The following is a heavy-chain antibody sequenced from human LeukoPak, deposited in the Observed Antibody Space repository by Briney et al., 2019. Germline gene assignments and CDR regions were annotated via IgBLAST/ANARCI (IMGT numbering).Heavy chain of an antibody. Sequence: SETLTLTCTVSGGSISSTSSYWGWIRQSPGEGLEWIGNIYYSGNTYYNPSLESRVTISVDTSKSQFSLKMNSVTAADMAVYYCARRHCSGVSCYTPPFDFWGQGTLVTVSS. D-gene: IGHD2-15*01. V-gene: IGHV4-39*01. CDR2: IYYSGNT. J-gene: IGHJ4*02. CDR1: GGSISSTSSY. CDR3: ARRHCSGVSCYTPPFDF.